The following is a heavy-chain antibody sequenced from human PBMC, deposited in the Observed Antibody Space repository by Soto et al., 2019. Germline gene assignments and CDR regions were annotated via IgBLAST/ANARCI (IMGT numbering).Heavy chain of an antibody. CDR1: GFTFSSYG. CDR3: ARARRCANGVCYSFDY. Sequence: PGGSLRLSCAASGFTFSSYGMHWVRQAPRKALEWVAGIWYDGINKYYAESVKCRFTISRDNSKNTLYLQMNSLREEDTAVYYCARARRCANGVCYSFDYWGQGTLVTVSS. V-gene: IGHV3-33*01. D-gene: IGHD2-8*01. J-gene: IGHJ4*02. CDR2: IWYDGINK.